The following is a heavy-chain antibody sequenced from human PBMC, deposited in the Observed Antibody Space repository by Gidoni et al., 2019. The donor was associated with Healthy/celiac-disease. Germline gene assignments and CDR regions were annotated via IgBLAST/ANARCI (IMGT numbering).Heavy chain of an antibody. V-gene: IGHV3-23*01. Sequence: EVQLLESGGGLVQPGGSLRLSCAASGFTFSSYAMSWVRQAPGKGLEWVSAISGSGGSTYYADSVKGRFTISRDNSKNTLYLQMNSLRAEDTAVYYCANTIAVAGTGYDYYYGMDVWGQGTTVTVSS. J-gene: IGHJ6*02. CDR2: ISGSGGST. CDR1: GFTFSSYA. CDR3: ANTIAVAGTGYDYYYGMDV. D-gene: IGHD6-19*01.